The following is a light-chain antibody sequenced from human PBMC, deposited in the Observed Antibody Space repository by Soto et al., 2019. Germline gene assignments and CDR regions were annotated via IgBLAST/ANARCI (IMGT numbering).Light chain of an antibody. CDR2: KVS. V-gene: IGKV2-30*02. CDR3: MQGTHWPIT. Sequence: DIVMTQSPLSLPVTPGEPASISCRSSHSLLHSNGYNYLDWFQQRPGRSPRRLIYKVSNRDSGVPARFSGSGSGTDFALKISRVEAEDVGVYYCMQGTHWPITFGQGTRLEIK. CDR1: HSLLHSNGYNY. J-gene: IGKJ5*01.